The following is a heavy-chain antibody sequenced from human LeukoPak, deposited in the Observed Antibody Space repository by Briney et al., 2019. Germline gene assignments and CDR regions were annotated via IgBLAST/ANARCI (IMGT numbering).Heavy chain of an antibody. D-gene: IGHD3-22*01. CDR3: AKLTMIVAVLDAFDM. Sequence: GGSLRLSCAASGFTFSSYAMTWVRQAPGRGLEWVSDISGSGGNTYYADSVKGRFTISRDNYKNTLYLQMNSLRAEDTAVYYCAKLTMIVAVLDAFDMWGQGTMVTVSS. CDR1: GFTFSSYA. V-gene: IGHV3-23*01. CDR2: ISGSGGNT. J-gene: IGHJ3*02.